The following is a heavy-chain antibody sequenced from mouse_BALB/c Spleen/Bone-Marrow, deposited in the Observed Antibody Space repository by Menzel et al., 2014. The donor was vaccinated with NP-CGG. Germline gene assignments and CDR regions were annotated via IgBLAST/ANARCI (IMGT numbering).Heavy chain of an antibody. CDR1: GYTFSCYW. J-gene: IGHJ3*01. CDR3: TRQGFAC. V-gene: IGHV1-9*01. CDR2: ILPGSGNT. Sequence: QVETKESGPEPMKPRASVKISCKATGYTFSCYWIEWVKQRPGHGLEWIGEILPGSGNTHYNEKFKGKATFTADTSSNTAYMQLSSLTSEDSAVYYRTRQGFACWGQGTLVTVSA.